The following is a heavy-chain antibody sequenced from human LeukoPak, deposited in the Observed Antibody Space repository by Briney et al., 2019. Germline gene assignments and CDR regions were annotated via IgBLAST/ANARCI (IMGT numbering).Heavy chain of an antibody. CDR1: GYTFTGDY. Sequence: ASVKVSCKASGYTFTGDYMHWVRQAPGQGLEWMGWINPNSGDPNYAQQFQGRVTMTRDTSISTAYMELSRLRSDDTAVYYCAAYDYASGADYWGQGSLVTVSS. J-gene: IGHJ4*02. V-gene: IGHV1-2*02. D-gene: IGHD3-10*01. CDR2: INPNSGDP. CDR3: AAYDYASGADY.